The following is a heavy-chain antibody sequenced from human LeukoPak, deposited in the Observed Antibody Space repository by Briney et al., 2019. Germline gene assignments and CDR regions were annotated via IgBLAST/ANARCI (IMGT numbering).Heavy chain of an antibody. CDR1: GGSISSYY. CDR3: ARQRFLEWYFDY. D-gene: IGHD3-3*01. V-gene: IGHV4-59*08. J-gene: IGHJ4*02. Sequence: SETLSLTCTVSGGSISSYYWSWIRQPPGKGLEWIGYFYYSGSTNYNPSLKSRVTISVDTSKNQFSLKLSSVTAADTAMYYCARQRFLEWYFDYWGQGTLVTVSS. CDR2: FYYSGST.